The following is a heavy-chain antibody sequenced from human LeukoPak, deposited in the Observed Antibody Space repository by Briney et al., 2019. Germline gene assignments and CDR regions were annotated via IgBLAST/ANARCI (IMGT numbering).Heavy chain of an antibody. D-gene: IGHD1-7*01. CDR1: GFTFTSSA. J-gene: IGHJ6*02. CDR2: IVVGSGNT. CDR3: AALGKSTGTTPYYYGMDV. V-gene: IGHV1-58*02. Sequence: SVKVSCKASGFTFTSSAMQWVRQARGQHLEWIGWIVVGSGNTNYAQKFQERVTITRDMSTSTAYMELSSLRSEDTAVYYCAALGKSTGTTPYYYGMDVWGQGTTVTVSS.